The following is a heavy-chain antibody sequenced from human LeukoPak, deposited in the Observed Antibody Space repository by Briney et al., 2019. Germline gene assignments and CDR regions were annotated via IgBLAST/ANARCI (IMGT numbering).Heavy chain of an antibody. J-gene: IGHJ5*02. D-gene: IGHD3-3*01. Sequence: SETLSLTCAVYGGSFSGYYWSWIRRPPGKGLEWIGEINHSGSTNYNPSLKSRVTISVDTSKNQFSLKLSSVTAADTAVYYCARKYYDFWSGYSNWFDPWGQGTLVTVSS. V-gene: IGHV4-34*01. CDR2: INHSGST. CDR1: GGSFSGYY. CDR3: ARKYYDFWSGYSNWFDP.